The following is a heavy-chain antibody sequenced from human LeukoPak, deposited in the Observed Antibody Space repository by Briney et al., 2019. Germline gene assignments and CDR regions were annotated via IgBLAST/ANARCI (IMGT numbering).Heavy chain of an antibody. CDR3: ARDSDSSSWYWYYGMDV. CDR1: GGSISSGSYY. J-gene: IGHJ6*02. V-gene: IGHV4-61*02. Sequence: SETLSLTCTVSGGSISSGSYYWSWIRQPAGKGLEWIGRIYTSGSTNYNPSLKSRVTISVDTSKNQFSLKLSSVTAADTAVCYCARDSDSSSWYWYYGMDVWGQGTTVTVSS. CDR2: IYTSGST. D-gene: IGHD6-13*01.